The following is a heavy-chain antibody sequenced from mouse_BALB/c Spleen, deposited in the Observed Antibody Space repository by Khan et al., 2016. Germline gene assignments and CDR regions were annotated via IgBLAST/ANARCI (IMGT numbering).Heavy chain of an antibody. Sequence: QIQLVQSGPELKKPGETVKISCKASGYTFTNSGMNWVKQAPGKGLKWVGWINTYTGEPTYADDFKGRFAFSLESSASTAYLQINNLKNEDVTTXFCARGAMVTTGWYFDVWGAVTTVTVSS. D-gene: IGHD2-2*01. CDR2: INTYTGEP. CDR3: ARGAMVTTGWYFDV. V-gene: IGHV9-1*02. J-gene: IGHJ1*01. CDR1: GYTFTNSG.